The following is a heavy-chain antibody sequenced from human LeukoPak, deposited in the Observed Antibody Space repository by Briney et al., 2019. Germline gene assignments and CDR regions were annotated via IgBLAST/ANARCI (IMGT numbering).Heavy chain of an antibody. V-gene: IGHV3-53*01. CDR3: ATMVATFYYFDS. D-gene: IGHD4-23*01. CDR1: GFTVSDNY. J-gene: IGHJ4*02. Sequence: GGSLRLSCAASGFTVSDNYMSWVRQAPGKGLEWVSVIYSGGSTYYAESVKGRFTISRDNSRNTLYLHMNSLRVEDTAVYYCATMVATFYYFDSWGQGTLVTVSS. CDR2: IYSGGST.